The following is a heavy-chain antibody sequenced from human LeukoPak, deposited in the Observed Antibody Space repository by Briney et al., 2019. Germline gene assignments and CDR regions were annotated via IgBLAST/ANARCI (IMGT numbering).Heavy chain of an antibody. J-gene: IGHJ4*02. CDR2: IIPIFGTA. Sequence: SVKVSCKASGGTFSSYAVSWVRQAPGQGLEWMGGIIPIFGTANYAQKFQGRVTITTDESTSTAYMELSSLRSEDTAEYYCAREWISGGSGSYIRDYWGQGTLVTVSS. D-gene: IGHD3-10*01. CDR1: GGTFSSYA. V-gene: IGHV1-69*05. CDR3: AREWISGGSGSYIRDY.